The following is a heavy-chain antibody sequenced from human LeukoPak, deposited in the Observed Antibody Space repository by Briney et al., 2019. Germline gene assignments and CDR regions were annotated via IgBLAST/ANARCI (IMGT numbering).Heavy chain of an antibody. D-gene: IGHD2-2*01. V-gene: IGHV3-23*01. J-gene: IGHJ6*02. CDR2: ISGSGGST. CDR3: AKAAGIVVVPAAMYYSYYYYGMDV. CDR1: GFTFSSYA. Sequence: GGSLRLSCAASGFTFSSYAMSWVRQAPGKGLEWVSAISGSGGSTYYADSVKGRFTISRDNSKNTLYLQMNSLRAEDTAVYYCAKAAGIVVVPAAMYYSYYYYGMDVWGQGTTVTVSS.